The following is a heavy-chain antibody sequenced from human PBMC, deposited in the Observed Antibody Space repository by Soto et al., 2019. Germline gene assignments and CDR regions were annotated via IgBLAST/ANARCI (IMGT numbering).Heavy chain of an antibody. V-gene: IGHV3-48*02. CDR3: ASSDGASGSYYFDY. CDR2: ISSSSSTI. D-gene: IGHD1-26*01. J-gene: IGHJ4*02. Sequence: GGSLRLSCAPSGFTFSSYSMNWVRQAPGKGLEWVSYISSSSSTIYYADSVKGRFTISRDNAKNSLYLQMNSLRDEDTAVYYCASSDGASGSYYFDYWGQGTLVTVSS. CDR1: GFTFSSYS.